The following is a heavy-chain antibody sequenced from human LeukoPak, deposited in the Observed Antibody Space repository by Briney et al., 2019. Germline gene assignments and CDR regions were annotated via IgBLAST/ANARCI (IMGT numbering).Heavy chain of an antibody. CDR1: GGSISSYY. Sequence: PSETLSLTCTVSGGSISSYYWSWIRQPPGKGLEWMGYIYYSGSTNYNPSLKSRVTISVDTSKNQFSLKLSSVTAADTAVYYCARAYYDSSGYYYYYYYMDVWGKGTTVTVSS. D-gene: IGHD3-22*01. V-gene: IGHV4-59*01. CDR3: ARAYYDSSGYYYYYYYMDV. J-gene: IGHJ6*03. CDR2: IYYSGST.